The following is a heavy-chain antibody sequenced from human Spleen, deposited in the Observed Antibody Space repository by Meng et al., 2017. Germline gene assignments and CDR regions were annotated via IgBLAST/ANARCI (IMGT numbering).Heavy chain of an antibody. D-gene: IGHD2-21*02. CDR3: ARDCGGACFSGFDL. J-gene: IGHJ4*02. CDR2: ISASGSTI. Sequence: GESLKISCEVSGFSLSDFYMSWIRQAPGKGLEYIASISASGSTIHYAESVKGRFTISRDTAKNSLHLHMNTLRVDDTAIYFCARDCGGACFSGFDLWGQGTPVTVSS. CDR1: GFSLSDFY. V-gene: IGHV3-11*01.